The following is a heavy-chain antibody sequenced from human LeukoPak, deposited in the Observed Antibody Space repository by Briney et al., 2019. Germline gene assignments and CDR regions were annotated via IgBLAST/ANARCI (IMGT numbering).Heavy chain of an antibody. J-gene: IGHJ4*02. CDR3: AKGGAYGSGSSPDY. Sequence: GGSLRVSCAASGFTFSSYGMHWVRQAPGKGLEWVAFIRYDGSNKYYANSVKGRFTISRDNSKNTLYLQMNSLRAEDTAVYYCAKGGAYGSGSSPDYWGQGTLVTVSS. CDR2: IRYDGSNK. D-gene: IGHD3-10*01. CDR1: GFTFSSYG. V-gene: IGHV3-30*02.